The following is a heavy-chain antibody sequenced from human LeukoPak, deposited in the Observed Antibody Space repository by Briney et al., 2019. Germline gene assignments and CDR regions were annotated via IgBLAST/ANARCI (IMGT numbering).Heavy chain of an antibody. CDR2: IKQDGSEK. J-gene: IGHJ4*02. Sequence: GGSLRLSCGASGFXFSSYWMSWVRQAPGKGLEWVAYIKQDGSEKYYVDTVKGRFTISRDNAKHSLYLQMNSLRAEDTAVYYCARDAVDNPPFDYWGQGTLVTVSS. D-gene: IGHD1-14*01. CDR1: GFXFSSYW. CDR3: ARDAVDNPPFDY. V-gene: IGHV3-7*04.